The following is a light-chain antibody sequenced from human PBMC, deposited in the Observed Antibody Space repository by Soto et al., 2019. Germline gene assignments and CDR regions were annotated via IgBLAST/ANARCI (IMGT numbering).Light chain of an antibody. J-gene: IGLJ1*01. CDR2: DVS. V-gene: IGLV2-11*01. CDR3: CSYAGRYTYV. Sequence: QSALTQPASVSGSPGQSVTISCTGASSDVGGYNYVSWYQQHPGKAPKLMIYDVSKRPSGVPDRFSGSKSGNTASLTISGLQTEDEADYYCCSYAGRYTYVFGTGTKLTAL. CDR1: SSDVGGYNY.